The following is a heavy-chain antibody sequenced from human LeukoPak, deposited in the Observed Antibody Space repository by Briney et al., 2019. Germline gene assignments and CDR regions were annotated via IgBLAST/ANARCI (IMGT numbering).Heavy chain of an antibody. J-gene: IGHJ4*02. Sequence: GGSLRLSCAASGFTFSSYWMHWVRQAPGKGLVWVSRINSDGSSTSYADSVKGRFTISRDNAKNSLYLQMNFLRAEDTAVYYCARGSVRMITFGGDRHRPFDYWGQGTLVTVSS. D-gene: IGHD3-16*01. CDR3: ARGSVRMITFGGDRHRPFDY. CDR2: INSDGSST. V-gene: IGHV3-74*01. CDR1: GFTFSSYW.